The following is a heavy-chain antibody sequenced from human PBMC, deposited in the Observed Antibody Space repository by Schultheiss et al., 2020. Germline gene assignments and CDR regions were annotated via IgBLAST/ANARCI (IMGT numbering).Heavy chain of an antibody. CDR2: IYYSGST. CDR1: GGSISSAAYY. CDR3: ASALDSGFDY. V-gene: IGHV4-30-4*08. J-gene: IGHJ4*02. D-gene: IGHD1-26*01. Sequence: SETLALTCTVSGGSISSAAYYWSWIRQPPGKGLEWIGSIYYSGSTYYNPSLKSRVTISVDTSKNQFSLKLSAVTAADTAVYYCASALDSGFDYWGQGTLVTVSS.